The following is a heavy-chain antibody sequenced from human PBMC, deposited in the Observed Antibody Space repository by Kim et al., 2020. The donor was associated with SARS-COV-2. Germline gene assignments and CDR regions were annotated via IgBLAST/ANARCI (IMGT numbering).Heavy chain of an antibody. CDR3: ARDDDDYGRAFDI. Sequence: SETLSLTCTVSGGSISSYYWSWIRQPPGKGLEWIGYIYYSGSTNYNPSLKSRVTISVDTSKNQFSLKLSSVTAADTAVYYCARDDDDYGRAFDIWGQGT. CDR2: IYYSGST. J-gene: IGHJ3*02. V-gene: IGHV4-59*13. CDR1: GGSISSYY. D-gene: IGHD4-17*01.